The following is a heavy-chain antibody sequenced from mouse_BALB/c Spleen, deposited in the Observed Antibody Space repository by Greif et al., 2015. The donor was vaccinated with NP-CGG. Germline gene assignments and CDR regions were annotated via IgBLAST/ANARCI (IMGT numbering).Heavy chain of an antibody. CDR1: GFSLTSYG. Sequence: VNVVDSGPGLVAPSQSLSITCTVSGFSLTSYGVHWVRQPPGKGLEWLGVIWAGGSTNHNSALMSRLSISKDNSKSXVFLKMNSLQTDDTAMYYCARDSLNYYAMDYWGQGTSVTVSS. J-gene: IGHJ4*01. CDR3: ARDSLNYYAMDY. V-gene: IGHV2-9*02. CDR2: IWAGGST.